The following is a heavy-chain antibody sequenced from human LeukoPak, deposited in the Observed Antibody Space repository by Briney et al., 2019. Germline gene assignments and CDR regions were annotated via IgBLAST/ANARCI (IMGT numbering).Heavy chain of an antibody. V-gene: IGHV1-69*13. Sequence: SVTVSCKASGGTFSSYAISWVRQAPGQGLEWMGGIIPIFGTANYAQKFQGRVTITADESTSTAYMELSSLRSEDTAVHYCASGVRGDHFFDYWGQGTLVTVSS. CDR1: GGTFSSYA. CDR2: IIPIFGTA. CDR3: ASGVRGDHFFDY. D-gene: IGHD3-10*01. J-gene: IGHJ4*02.